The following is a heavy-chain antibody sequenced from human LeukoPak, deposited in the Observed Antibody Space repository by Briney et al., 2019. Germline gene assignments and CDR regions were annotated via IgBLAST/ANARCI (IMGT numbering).Heavy chain of an antibody. Sequence: GGSLRLSCAASGFTFSSYAMSWVRQAPGKGLEWVSAISGSGGSTYYADSVKGRFTISRDNSKNTLYLQVNSLRAEDTAVYYCAKVDSSGYSRDYWGQGTLVTVSS. CDR2: ISGSGGST. CDR1: GFTFSSYA. J-gene: IGHJ4*02. CDR3: AKVDSSGYSRDY. D-gene: IGHD3-22*01. V-gene: IGHV3-23*01.